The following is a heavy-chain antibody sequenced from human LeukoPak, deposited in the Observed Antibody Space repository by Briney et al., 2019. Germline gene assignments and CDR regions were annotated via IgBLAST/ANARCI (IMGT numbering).Heavy chain of an antibody. V-gene: IGHV4-34*01. CDR2: INHNGGT. J-gene: IGHJ6*03. CDR1: GGSFSDYS. Sequence: PSGTLSLTCAVYGGSFSDYSWTWIRQAPGEGLEWIGEINHNGGTNHNPSLVSRVIMSVDTSKNQFSLKVSSVTAADTAVYYSARVAYRYSINDWSRTGLGAYATKYYYYKDVWGKGTTVTVSS. D-gene: IGHD3-9*01. CDR3: ARVAYRYSINDWSRTGLGAYATKYYYYKDV.